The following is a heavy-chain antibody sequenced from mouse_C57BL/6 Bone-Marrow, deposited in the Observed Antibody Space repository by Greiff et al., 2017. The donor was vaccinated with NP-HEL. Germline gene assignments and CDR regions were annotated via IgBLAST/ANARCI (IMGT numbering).Heavy chain of an antibody. J-gene: IGHJ3*01. Sequence: QVQLQQPGAELVKPGASVKLSCKASGYTFTSYWMQWVKQRPGQGLEWIGEIDPSDSYTNYNQKFKGKATLTVDTSSSTAYMQLSSLTSEDSAVYYCASGQLRLPFAYWGQGTLVTVSA. V-gene: IGHV1-50*01. D-gene: IGHD3-2*02. CDR3: ASGQLRLPFAY. CDR2: IDPSDSYT. CDR1: GYTFTSYW.